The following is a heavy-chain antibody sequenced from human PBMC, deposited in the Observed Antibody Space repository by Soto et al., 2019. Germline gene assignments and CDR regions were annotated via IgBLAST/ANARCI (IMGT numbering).Heavy chain of an antibody. V-gene: IGHV1-2*06. CDR1: GYTFTAYY. Sequence: QVQLVQSGAEVKKPGASVKVSCKASGYTFTAYYMYWVRQAPGQGLEWVGRINPKTGDTNYAPEFQGRVTMTRDTSISTAYMELSSLGSDDTAFYYCATLKQAPKGIDYWGQGTLVTVSS. D-gene: IGHD2-15*01. CDR2: INPKTGDT. J-gene: IGHJ4*02. CDR3: ATLKQAPKGIDY.